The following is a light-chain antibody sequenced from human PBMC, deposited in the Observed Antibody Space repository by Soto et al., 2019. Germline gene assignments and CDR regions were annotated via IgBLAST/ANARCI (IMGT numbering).Light chain of an antibody. CDR3: QYYRTS. V-gene: IGKV3-20*01. J-gene: IGKJ4*01. CDR2: GAS. CDR1: QGVSSSY. Sequence: EIVLTQSPGTLSLSPGERATLSCRASQGVSSSYLAWYQQKPGQPPRLLIYGASSRATGIPDRFSGSGSETDFTLTITRLEPEDFAVYYCQYYRTSFGGGTKVEIK.